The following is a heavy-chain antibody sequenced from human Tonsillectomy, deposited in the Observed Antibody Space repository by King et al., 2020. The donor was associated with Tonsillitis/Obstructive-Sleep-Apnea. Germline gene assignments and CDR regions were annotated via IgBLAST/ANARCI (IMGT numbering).Heavy chain of an antibody. CDR2: ISDDGSNK. J-gene: IGHJ3*02. Sequence: VQLVESGGGVVQPGRSLRLSCAASGFTFSSYAMHWVRQAPGKGLEWVAVISDDGSNKYYADSVKGRFTISSDNSKNTLYLQMNSLRAEDTAVYYCARDLTGRDGSNSDAFDIWGQGTMVTVSS. CDR3: ARDLTGRDGSNSDAFDI. CDR1: GFTFSSYA. D-gene: IGHD5-24*01. V-gene: IGHV3-30*04.